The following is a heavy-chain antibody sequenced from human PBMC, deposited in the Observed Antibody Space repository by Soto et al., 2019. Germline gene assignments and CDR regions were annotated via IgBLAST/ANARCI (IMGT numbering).Heavy chain of an antibody. V-gene: IGHV1-18*01. CDR2: ISAYNGNT. J-gene: IGHJ3*02. Sequence: GASVKVSCKASGYTFTSYGISWVRQAPGQGLEWMGWISAYNGNTNYAQKLQGRITITTNTSTSTAYMELRSLRSDDTAVYYCARDGPMDRAFDIWGQGTMVTVSS. CDR1: GYTFTSYG. D-gene: IGHD3-10*01. CDR3: ARDGPMDRAFDI.